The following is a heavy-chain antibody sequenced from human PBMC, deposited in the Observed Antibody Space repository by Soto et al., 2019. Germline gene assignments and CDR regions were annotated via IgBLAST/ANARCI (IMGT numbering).Heavy chain of an antibody. CDR2: IYWNDDK. CDR1: GFSLSTSGVG. J-gene: IGHJ5*02. Sequence: GSGPWLVNPTQTLTLTCTFSGFSLSTSGVGVGWIRQPPGKALEWLALIYWNDDKRYSPSLKSRLTITKDTSKNQVVLTVTNMDPVDTATYYCAHSYYDFWSGSPGWFDPWGQGTLVTVSS. CDR3: AHSYYDFWSGSPGWFDP. D-gene: IGHD3-3*01. V-gene: IGHV2-5*01.